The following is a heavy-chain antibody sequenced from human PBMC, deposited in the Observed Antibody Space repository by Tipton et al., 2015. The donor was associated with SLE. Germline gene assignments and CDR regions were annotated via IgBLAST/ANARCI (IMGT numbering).Heavy chain of an antibody. J-gene: IGHJ4*02. V-gene: IGHV1-2*02. Sequence: QLVQSGAEVKKPGASVKVSCKASGYTFTDYYVHWVRQAPGQGLEWMGWINPNSGGTNCAQKFQGRVTLTRDTSISTAYMELSSLRSDDTAVYYCPRDQFHDSSGGYYGAARGTVDYWGQGTLVTVSS. CDR2: INPNSGGT. CDR3: PRDQFHDSSGGYYGAARGTVDY. D-gene: IGHD3-22*01. CDR1: GYTFTDYY.